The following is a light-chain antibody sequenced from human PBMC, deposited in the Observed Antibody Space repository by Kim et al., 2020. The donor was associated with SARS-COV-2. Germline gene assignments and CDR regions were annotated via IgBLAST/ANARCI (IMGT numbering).Light chain of an antibody. CDR1: RSDVVGYNY. Sequence: GQSLTISCTGTRSDVVGYNYVSWYQQHPGKAPNLMIYEVSKRPSGVPDRFSGSKSGNTASLTVSGLQAEDEADYYCSSYAGSNNLVFGGGTQLTVL. J-gene: IGLJ2*01. CDR2: EVS. CDR3: SSYAGSNNLV. V-gene: IGLV2-8*01.